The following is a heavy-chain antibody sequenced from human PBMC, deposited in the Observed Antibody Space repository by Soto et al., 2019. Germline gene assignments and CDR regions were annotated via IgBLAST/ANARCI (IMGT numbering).Heavy chain of an antibody. J-gene: IGHJ4*02. CDR2: ISGSGDST. V-gene: IGHV3-23*01. CDR1: GFTFSSYA. D-gene: IGHD6-13*01. Sequence: GGSLTLSCAPSGFTFSSYAMRWVRQAPGKGLEWVSAISGSGDSTYYTDSVKGRFTISRDNSKNTLYLQMNSLRAEDTAVYYCARRGPGTYFDYWGQGTLVTVSS. CDR3: ARRGPGTYFDY.